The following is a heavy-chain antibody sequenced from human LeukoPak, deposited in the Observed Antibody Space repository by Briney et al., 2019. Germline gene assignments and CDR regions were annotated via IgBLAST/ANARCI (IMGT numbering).Heavy chain of an antibody. CDR1: GFTFSNAW. Sequence: GGSLRLSCAASGFTFSNAWMSWVRQAPGKGLEWVGRIKSKTDGGTTDYAAPVKGRFTISRDDSKNTLYLLMNSLKTEDTAVYYCTTDLYYDSSGAWGQGTLVTVSS. D-gene: IGHD3-22*01. J-gene: IGHJ5*02. V-gene: IGHV3-15*01. CDR2: IKSKTDGGTT. CDR3: TTDLYYDSSGA.